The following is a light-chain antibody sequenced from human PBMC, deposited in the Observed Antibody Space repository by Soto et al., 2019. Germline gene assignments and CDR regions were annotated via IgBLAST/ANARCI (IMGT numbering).Light chain of an antibody. J-gene: IGLJ2*01. CDR2: EVS. CDR3: CSYAGSSTFYVV. Sequence: QSVLTQPASVSGSPGQSITISCTGTSSDVGSYNLVSWYQQHPGKAPKLMIYEVSKRPSGVSNRFSGSKSGNTASLTISGLHAEYEAEYYCCSYAGSSTFYVVFGGGTKLTVL. V-gene: IGLV2-23*02. CDR1: SSDVGSYNL.